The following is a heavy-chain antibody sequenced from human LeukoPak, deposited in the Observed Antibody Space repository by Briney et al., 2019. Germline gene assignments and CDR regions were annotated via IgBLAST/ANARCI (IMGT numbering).Heavy chain of an antibody. J-gene: IGHJ4*02. CDR3: ASPYCSSTSCYDYY. V-gene: IGHV4-39*07. Sequence: MTSETLSLTCTVSGGSISSSSYYWGWIRQPPGKGLEWIGSIYYSGSTYYNPSLKSRVTISVDTSKNQFSLKLSSVTAADTAVYYCASPYCSSTSCYDYYWGQGTLVTVSS. CDR1: GGSISSSSYY. CDR2: IYYSGST. D-gene: IGHD2-2*01.